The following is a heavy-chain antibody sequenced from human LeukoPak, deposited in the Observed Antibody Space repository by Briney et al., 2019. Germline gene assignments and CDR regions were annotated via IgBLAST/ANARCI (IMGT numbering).Heavy chain of an antibody. CDR3: ATYSNSTLQYYYGLDV. J-gene: IGHJ6*02. D-gene: IGHD6-6*01. Sequence: ASVKVSCKTSGYTFTGYYLHWVRQAPGQGLEWMGWIRPKSGGTKNAQKFQGRVTMTRDTSISTAYMELNRLTSDDTAVYYCATYSNSTLQYYYGLDVWGQGTTVTVSS. CDR2: IRPKSGGT. V-gene: IGHV1-2*02. CDR1: GYTFTGYY.